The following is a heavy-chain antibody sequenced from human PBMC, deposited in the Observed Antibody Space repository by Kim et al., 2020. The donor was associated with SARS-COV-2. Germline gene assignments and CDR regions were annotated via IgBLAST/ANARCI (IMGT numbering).Heavy chain of an antibody. Sequence: GGSLRLSCAASGFTFSSYGMHWVRQAPGKGLEWVAVIWYDGSNKYYAYSVKGRFTISRDNSKNTLYLQMNSLRAEDTAVYYCARDQVVVVAATYYYYYGMDVWGPGTTVTVSS. V-gene: IGHV3-33*01. D-gene: IGHD2-15*01. J-gene: IGHJ6*02. CDR2: IWYDGSNK. CDR3: ARDQVVVVAATYYYYYGMDV. CDR1: GFTFSSYG.